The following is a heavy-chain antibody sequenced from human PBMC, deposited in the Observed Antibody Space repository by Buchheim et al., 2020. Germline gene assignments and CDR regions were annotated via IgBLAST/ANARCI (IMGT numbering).Heavy chain of an antibody. Sequence: QVQLVQSGAEVKKPGASVKVSCKASGYIFTGYYMHWVRQAPGQGLEWMGWINPNSGGTNYAQKFQGRVTMTRDTSISTAYMELSRLRSDDTAVYYCARDYDYVWGSYRGSPPYYFDYWGQGTL. CDR3: ARDYDYVWGSYRGSPPYYFDY. V-gene: IGHV1-2*02. J-gene: IGHJ4*02. CDR2: INPNSGGT. CDR1: GYIFTGYY. D-gene: IGHD3-16*02.